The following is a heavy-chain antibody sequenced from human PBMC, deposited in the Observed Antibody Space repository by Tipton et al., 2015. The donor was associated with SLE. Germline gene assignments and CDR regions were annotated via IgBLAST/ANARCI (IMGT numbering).Heavy chain of an antibody. CDR3: ARDPGIAAAGRGARGAFDI. D-gene: IGHD6-13*01. V-gene: IGHV4-39*07. Sequence: TLSLTCTVSGGSFSSSSYYWGWIRQPPGKGLEWIGTIYYSGSTYYNPSLKSRVTISVDTSKNQFSLKLSSVTAADTAVYYCARDPGIAAAGRGARGAFDIWGQGTMFTVSS. J-gene: IGHJ3*02. CDR1: GGSFSSSSYY. CDR2: IYYSGST.